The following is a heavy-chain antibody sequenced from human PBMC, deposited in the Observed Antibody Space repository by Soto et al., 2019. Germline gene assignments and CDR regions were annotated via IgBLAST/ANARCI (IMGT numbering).Heavy chain of an antibody. CDR2: IRSKANVGTT. V-gene: IGHV3-49*04. J-gene: IGHJ4*02. D-gene: IGHD3-22*01. CDR1: GFTFGDYA. CDR3: TRDSAYHSSGYSVYFDY. Sequence: GGSLRLSCTASGFTFGDYAMSWVRQAPGKGLEWVGFIRSKANVGTTEYAESVQGRFSISRDDSKSIAYLQMYSLKTDDRSVYSCTRDSAYHSSGYSVYFDYWGQGTLVTVSS.